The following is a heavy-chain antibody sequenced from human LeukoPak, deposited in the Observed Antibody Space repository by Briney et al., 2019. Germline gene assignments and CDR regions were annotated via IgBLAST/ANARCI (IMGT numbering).Heavy chain of an antibody. J-gene: IGHJ4*02. Sequence: ASVKVSCKASGYTFTSYGISWVRQAPGQGLEWMGWISAYNGNTNYAQKLQGRVTMTTDTSTSTAYMELRSLRSDDTAVYYCAREGGVLYSSSWYGVDYWGQGTLVTVSS. V-gene: IGHV1-18*01. D-gene: IGHD6-13*01. CDR3: AREGGVLYSSSWYGVDY. CDR2: ISAYNGNT. CDR1: GYTFTSYG.